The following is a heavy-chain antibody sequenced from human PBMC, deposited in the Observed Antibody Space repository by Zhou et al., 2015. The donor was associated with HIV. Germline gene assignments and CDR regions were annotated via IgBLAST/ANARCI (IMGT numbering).Heavy chain of an antibody. V-gene: IGHV1-69*12. D-gene: IGHD2-2*01. CDR1: GGTFSSYA. CDR3: ARTLGYCSSTSCYYYYYYGMDV. J-gene: IGHJ6*02. CDR2: IIPIFGTA. Sequence: QVQLVQSGAEVKKPGSSVKVSCKASGGTFSSYAISWVRQAPGQGLEWMGGIIPIFGTANYAQKFQGRVTITADESTSTAYMELSSLRSEDTAVYYCARTLGYCSSTSCYYYYYYGMDVWGQGTTVTVSS.